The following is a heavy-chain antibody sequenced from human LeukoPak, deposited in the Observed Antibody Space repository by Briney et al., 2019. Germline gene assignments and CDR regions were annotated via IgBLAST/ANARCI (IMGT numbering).Heavy chain of an antibody. V-gene: IGHV3-23*01. CDR2: ISGDGFGT. CDR1: GFTFSTYA. D-gene: IGHD2-21*01. J-gene: IGHJ4*02. Sequence: GGSLRLSCAASGFTFSTYAMSWVRQAPGKGLEWVSAISGDGFGTFYADSVKGRFTISRDNSKNTLYLQMNSLRAEDTAVYYCARRLAQTKGFDYWGQGTLVTVSS. CDR3: ARRLAQTKGFDY.